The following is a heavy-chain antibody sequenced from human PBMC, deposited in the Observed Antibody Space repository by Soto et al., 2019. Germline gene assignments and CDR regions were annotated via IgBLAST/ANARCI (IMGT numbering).Heavy chain of an antibody. CDR3: ARDSEGITMIVVVTYYGMDV. D-gene: IGHD3-22*01. CDR2: ISSSSSYI. J-gene: IGHJ6*02. V-gene: IGHV3-21*01. Sequence: PRGSLRLSCAASGFTFSSSSMNWVRQAPGKGLEWVSSISSSSSYIYYADSVKGRFTISRDNAKNSLYPQMNSLRAEDTAVYYCARDSEGITMIVVVTYYGMDVWGQGTTVTVSS. CDR1: GFTFSSSS.